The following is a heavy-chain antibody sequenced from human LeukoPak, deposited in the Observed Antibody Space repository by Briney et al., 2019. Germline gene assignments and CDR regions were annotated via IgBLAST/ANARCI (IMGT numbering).Heavy chain of an antibody. CDR2: ISGSGGST. Sequence: SGGSLRLSCAASGFTFSSYAMSWVRQAPGKGLEWVTAISGSGGSTYYADSVKGRFTISRDNSKNTLYLQMNSLRAEYTAVYYCAKGTSVLYGDYYYFDYWGQGTLVTVSS. J-gene: IGHJ4*02. V-gene: IGHV3-23*01. D-gene: IGHD4-17*01. CDR3: AKGTSVLYGDYYYFDY. CDR1: GFTFSSYA.